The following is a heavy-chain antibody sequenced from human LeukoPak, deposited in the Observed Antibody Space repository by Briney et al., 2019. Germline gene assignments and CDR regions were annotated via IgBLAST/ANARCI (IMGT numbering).Heavy chain of an antibody. Sequence: PGGSLRLSCAASGFTFDDYGMSWVRQAPGKGLEWVSGINWNGGSTGYADSVKGRFTISRDNAKNSLYLQMNSLRAEDTALYYCARDGHSMGYNWFDPWGQGTLVTVSS. D-gene: IGHD4-11*01. CDR3: ARDGHSMGYNWFDP. CDR1: GFTFDDYG. V-gene: IGHV3-20*04. J-gene: IGHJ5*02. CDR2: INWNGGST.